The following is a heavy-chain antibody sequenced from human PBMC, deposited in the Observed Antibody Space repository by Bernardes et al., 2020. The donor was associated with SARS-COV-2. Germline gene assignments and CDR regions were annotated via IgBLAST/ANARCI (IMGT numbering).Heavy chain of an antibody. J-gene: IGHJ6*03. V-gene: IGHV3-66*02. Sequence: GSLRLPCAASGFTVSSNDMTWVRQAPGKGLEWVSVVYFGGSTYYADPVKGRFTISRDNSNSTVYLQMNSLRADDTAVYYCARGLRGFHYMDVWGKGTTVTVSS. CDR2: VYFGGST. CDR3: ARGLRGFHYMDV. CDR1: GFTVSSND.